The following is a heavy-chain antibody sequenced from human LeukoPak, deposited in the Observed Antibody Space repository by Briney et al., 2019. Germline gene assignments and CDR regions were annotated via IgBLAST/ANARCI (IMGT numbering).Heavy chain of an antibody. D-gene: IGHD2-2*01. CDR2: INPNSGRT. CDR1: GYTFTGYY. Sequence: ASVKVSCKASGYTFTGYYMHWVRQAPGQGLEWMGRINPNSGRTNYAQEFQGRVTMTRDTSISTAYMELSRLRSDDTAVYYCARGLRRTNCSSTSCYVRYNWFDPWGQGTLVTVSS. CDR3: ARGLRRTNCSSTSCYVRYNWFDP. V-gene: IGHV1-2*06. J-gene: IGHJ5*02.